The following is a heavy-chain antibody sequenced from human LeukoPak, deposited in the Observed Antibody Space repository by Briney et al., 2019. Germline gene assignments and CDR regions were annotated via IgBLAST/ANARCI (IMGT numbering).Heavy chain of an antibody. J-gene: IGHJ6*02. CDR3: AREGEVVVAPHYGMDV. Sequence: KPSETLSLTCTVSGGSISSYYWSWIRQPAGKGLEWIGRIYTSGSTNYNPSLKSRVTMSVDTSKNQFSLKLSSVTAADTAVYYCAREGEVVVAPHYGMDVWGRGTTVTVSS. V-gene: IGHV4-4*07. CDR1: GGSISSYY. D-gene: IGHD2-15*01. CDR2: IYTSGST.